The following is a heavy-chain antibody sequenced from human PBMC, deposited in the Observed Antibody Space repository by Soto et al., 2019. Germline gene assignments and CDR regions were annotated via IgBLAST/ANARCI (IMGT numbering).Heavy chain of an antibody. J-gene: IGHJ4*02. CDR1: GYTFTGYY. CDR2: INPNSGGT. CDR3: ARSTSTTMIVDY. V-gene: IGHV1-2*04. Sequence: GASVKVSCKASGYTFTGYYMHWVRQAPGQGLEWMGWINPNSGGTNYAQKFQGWVTMTRDTSISTAYMELSRLRSDDTAVYYCARSTSTTMIVDYWGQGTLVTVSS. D-gene: IGHD3-22*01.